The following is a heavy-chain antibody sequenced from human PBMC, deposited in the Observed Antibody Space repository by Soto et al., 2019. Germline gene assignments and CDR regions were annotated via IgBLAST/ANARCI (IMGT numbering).Heavy chain of an antibody. V-gene: IGHV4-39*01. CDR2: VYYSGRT. J-gene: IGHJ4*02. CDR1: GGSISSNLYY. D-gene: IGHD3-16*01. Sequence: QLQLQESGPGLVKPSETLSLTCTVSGGSISSNLYYWGWVRQPPGKGLEWIGAVYYSGRTWYNPSLNSRVIISVHTLRNQFSLNLRSVTASDTAVYYCARQTGGFGYYFDYWGQGALVTVSS. CDR3: ARQTGGFGYYFDY.